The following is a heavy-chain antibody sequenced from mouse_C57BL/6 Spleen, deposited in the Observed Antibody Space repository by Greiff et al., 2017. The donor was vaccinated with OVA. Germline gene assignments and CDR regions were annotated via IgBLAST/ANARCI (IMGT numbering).Heavy chain of an antibody. CDR3: ARLSSYDWDVDV. CDR2: INPNNGGT. J-gene: IGHJ1*03. V-gene: IGHV1-26*01. CDR1: GYTFTDYY. Sequence: EVQLQQSGPELVKPGASVKISCKASGYTFTDYYMNWVKQSHGKSLEWIGDINPNNGGTSYNQKFKGKATLTVDKSSSTAYMERRSLTSEDSAVYYCARLSSYDWDVDVWGTGTTVTVAS. D-gene: IGHD1-1*01.